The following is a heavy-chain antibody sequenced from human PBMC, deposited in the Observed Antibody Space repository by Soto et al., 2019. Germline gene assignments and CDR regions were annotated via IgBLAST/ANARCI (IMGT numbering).Heavy chain of an antibody. J-gene: IGHJ5*02. V-gene: IGHV1-3*01. D-gene: IGHD4-17*01. CDR1: GYTFTSYA. Sequence: ASVKVSCKASGYTFTSYAMHWVRQAPGQGLEWMGWINADNGNTNYSQKLQGRVTMTTDISTSTAYMELRSLRSDDTAVYYCARGLDYGDFRTWGQGTLVTVSS. CDR2: INADNGNT. CDR3: ARGLDYGDFRT.